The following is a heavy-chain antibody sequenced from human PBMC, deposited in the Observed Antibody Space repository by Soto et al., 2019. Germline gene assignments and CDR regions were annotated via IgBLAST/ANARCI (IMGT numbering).Heavy chain of an antibody. CDR2: IIPLLGMT. V-gene: IGHV1-69*04. D-gene: IGHD2-15*01. J-gene: IGHJ6*03. CDR3: ARDQYCRVSTCFGYPDV. Sequence: QVELLQSGSLLNRPGSSVKISCQASGATFITHTLTWVRQAPGQGPEWVGRIIPLLGMTDYAQRFQGRVTLTAVKSTTTAYMVLGSLTSEYTAIYYCARDQYCRVSTCFGYPDVWGTGTALTVSS. CDR1: GATFITHT.